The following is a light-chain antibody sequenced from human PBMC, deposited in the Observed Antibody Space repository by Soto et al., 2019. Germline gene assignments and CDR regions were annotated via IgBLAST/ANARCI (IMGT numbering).Light chain of an antibody. CDR1: SSNIGSNL. J-gene: IGLJ3*02. Sequence: QSVLTQPPSASGTPGQTVTISCSGSSSNIGSNLVNWYQLLPGTTPRLLIYNNNQRPSAVPDRFSGSKSGTSASLAISGLQSEDEGDYFCALWDDSLNGLRVFGGGTK. V-gene: IGLV1-44*01. CDR3: ALWDDSLNGLRV. CDR2: NNN.